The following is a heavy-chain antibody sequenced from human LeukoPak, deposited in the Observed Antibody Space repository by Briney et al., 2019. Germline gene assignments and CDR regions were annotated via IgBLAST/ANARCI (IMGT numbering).Heavy chain of an antibody. CDR3: AKYQRQWLPKGGFDY. J-gene: IGHJ4*02. CDR2: ISYDGNNK. Sequence: GRSLRLSCAAFGFTFSNFGMYWARQAPGKGLEWVAVISYDGNNKYYADSVKGRFTISRDNSKNTLYLQMDNLRAEDTAVYYCAKYQRQWLPKGGFDYWGQGTLVTVSS. V-gene: IGHV3-30*18. CDR1: GFTFSNFG. D-gene: IGHD6-19*01.